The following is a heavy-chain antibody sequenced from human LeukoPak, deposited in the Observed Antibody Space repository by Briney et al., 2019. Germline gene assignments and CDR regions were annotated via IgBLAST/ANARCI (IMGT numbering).Heavy chain of an antibody. Sequence: SETLSLTCNVSGASISSYYWSWIRQPPGRGLEWIGYRYYSGTTNYKPSLKSRVTISVDTSKNQFSLRLSSVTAADTAVYYCARSSSGYYFDYWGQGTLGIVSS. D-gene: IGHD3-22*01. V-gene: IGHV4-59*01. CDR2: RYYSGTT. J-gene: IGHJ4*02. CDR3: ARSSSGYYFDY. CDR1: GASISSYY.